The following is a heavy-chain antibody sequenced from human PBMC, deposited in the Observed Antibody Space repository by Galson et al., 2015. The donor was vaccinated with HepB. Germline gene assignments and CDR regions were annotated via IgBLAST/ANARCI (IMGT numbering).Heavy chain of an antibody. CDR1: GYTFTFYY. D-gene: IGHD6-13*01. CDR2: INPSGGST. J-gene: IGHJ4*02. Sequence: SVKVSCKASGYTFTFYYVHLVRQAPGQGLEWMGIINPSGGSTSYAQKFQGRVTMTRDTSTNTVYMELSSLKSEDTAMYYCAREGYSDTAVWSPRGSLMQLDGRDAFDYWGQGTLVTVSS. V-gene: IGHV1-46*01. CDR3: AREGYSDTAVWSPRGSLMQLDGRDAFDY.